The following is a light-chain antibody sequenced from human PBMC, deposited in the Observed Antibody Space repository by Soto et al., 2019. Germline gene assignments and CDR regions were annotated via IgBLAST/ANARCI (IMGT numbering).Light chain of an antibody. CDR1: QSVGSSY. CDR2: GAS. CDR3: QQYGSSPST. J-gene: IGKJ2*02. V-gene: IGKV3-20*01. Sequence: EIVLAQSPGTLSLSPGERATLSCRASQSVGSSYLAWYQQKPGQAPRLLIYGASSRATDIPDRFSGSGSGTDFTLTISRLEPEDFAVYYCQQYGSSPSTFGQGTKLEIK.